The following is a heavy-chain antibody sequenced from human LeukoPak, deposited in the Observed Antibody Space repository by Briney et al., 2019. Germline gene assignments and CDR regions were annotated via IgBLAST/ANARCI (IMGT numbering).Heavy chain of an antibody. J-gene: IGHJ4*02. CDR1: GFIFSDYY. Sequence: GGSLRLSCAASGFIFSDYYMTWIRQAPGKGLEWVSYISSSGKTVSYVDSVQGRFTISRDNAKNSLYLQMNSLRAEDTAVYYCARARGDPDYWGQGTLVTVSS. CDR3: ARARGDPDY. CDR2: ISSSGKTV. V-gene: IGHV3-11*04. D-gene: IGHD4-17*01.